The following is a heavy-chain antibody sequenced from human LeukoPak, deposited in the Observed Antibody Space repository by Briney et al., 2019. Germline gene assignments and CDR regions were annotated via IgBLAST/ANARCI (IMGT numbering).Heavy chain of an antibody. CDR3: ARGHPCRIAAAGNLGY. D-gene: IGHD6-13*01. J-gene: IGHJ4*02. V-gene: IGHV1-8*01. CDR1: GYTFTSYD. Sequence: ASVKVSCKASGYTFTSYDINWVRQATGQGLEWMGWMNPNSGNTGYAQKFQGRVTMTRNTSISTAYMELSSLRSEDTAVYYCARGHPCRIAAAGNLGYWGQGTLVTVSS. CDR2: MNPNSGNT.